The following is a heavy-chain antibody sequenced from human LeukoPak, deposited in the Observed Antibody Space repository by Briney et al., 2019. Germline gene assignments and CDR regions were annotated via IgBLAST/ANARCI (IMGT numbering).Heavy chain of an antibody. CDR1: GGTISSYY. Sequence: SETLSLTCTVSGGTISSYYWSWIRQPAGKGLEWIGRIHTSGSTNYNPSLKSRVTMSVDTSKNQFPLKLSAVTAADTAVYFCARDRYYYDSSGYSLFDYWGQGTLVTVSS. V-gene: IGHV4-4*07. D-gene: IGHD3-22*01. CDR3: ARDRYYYDSSGYSLFDY. CDR2: IHTSGST. J-gene: IGHJ4*02.